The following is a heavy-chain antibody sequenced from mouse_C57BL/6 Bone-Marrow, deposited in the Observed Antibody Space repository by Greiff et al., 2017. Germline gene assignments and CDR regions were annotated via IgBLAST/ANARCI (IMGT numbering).Heavy chain of an antibody. V-gene: IGHV1-66*01. CDR2: IYPGSGNT. D-gene: IGHD2-4*01. Sequence: VQLQQSGAELVRPGASVKISCKASGYSFTSYYIHWVKQRPGQGLEWIGWIYPGSGNTKYNEKFKGKATLTADTSSSTAYMQLSSLTSEDSAVYYCATPSYDYDGAWFAYWGQGTLVTVSA. CDR1: GYSFTSYY. CDR3: ATPSYDYDGAWFAY. J-gene: IGHJ3*01.